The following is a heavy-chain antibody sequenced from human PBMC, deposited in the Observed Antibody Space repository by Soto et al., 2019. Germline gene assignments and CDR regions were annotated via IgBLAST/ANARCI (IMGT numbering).Heavy chain of an antibody. V-gene: IGHV1-3*01. CDR2: IVVGSGNT. CDR3: ARVIGGLYYFDY. Sequence: ASVKVSCKASGYTFTSYAMDCVRQARGQRLEWIGWIVVGSGNTNYAQKFQGRVTITRDTSASTAYMELSSLRSEDTAVYYCARVIGGLYYFDYWGQGTLVTVSS. CDR1: GYTFTSYA. J-gene: IGHJ4*02. D-gene: IGHD3-16*01.